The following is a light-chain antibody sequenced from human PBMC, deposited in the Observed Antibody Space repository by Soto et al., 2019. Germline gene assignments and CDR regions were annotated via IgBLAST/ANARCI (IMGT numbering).Light chain of an antibody. Sequence: DIQMTQSPSTLSASVGDRVTITCRASQAISGSLAWYQHQPGKAPKLLIYDVSTLDTGVPSRFSGFGSGTEFTLSISSLQPDYVVTYCCQQCYMGWTFGQGTKVDLK. CDR1: QAISGS. V-gene: IGKV1-5*01. CDR3: QQCYMGWT. CDR2: DVS. J-gene: IGKJ1*01.